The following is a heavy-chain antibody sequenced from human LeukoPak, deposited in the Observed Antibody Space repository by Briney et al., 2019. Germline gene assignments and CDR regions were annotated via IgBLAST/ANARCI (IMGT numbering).Heavy chain of an antibody. J-gene: IGHJ5*02. CDR2: ISSSSSTI. Sequence: PGGSLRLSCTASGFAFSSDNMNWVRQAPGKGLEWVSYISSSSSTIYYADSVKGRFTISRDNAKSSLYLQMNSLRAEDTAVYYCARDGESRAEYSSRPNWFDPWGQGTLVTVSS. CDR3: ARDGESRAEYSSRPNWFDP. D-gene: IGHD6-13*01. V-gene: IGHV3-48*04. CDR1: GFAFSSDN.